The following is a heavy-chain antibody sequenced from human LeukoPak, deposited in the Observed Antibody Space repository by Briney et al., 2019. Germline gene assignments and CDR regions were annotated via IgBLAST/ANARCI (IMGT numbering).Heavy chain of an antibody. D-gene: IGHD6-13*01. J-gene: IGHJ4*02. V-gene: IGHV3-30*02. CDR2: IRYDGSNE. CDR1: GFTFSSYG. CDR3: AKDRPSYSSSGRLFDY. Sequence: GGSLRLSCAASGFTFSSYGMHWVRQAPGKGLEWVAFIRYDGSNEYYADSVKGRFTTSRDNSKNTLYLQVNSLRAEDTAVYYCAKDRPSYSSSGRLFDYWGQGTLVTVSS.